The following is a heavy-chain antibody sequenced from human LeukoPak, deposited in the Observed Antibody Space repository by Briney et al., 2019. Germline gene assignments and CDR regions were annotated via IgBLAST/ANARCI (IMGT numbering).Heavy chain of an antibody. CDR3: ARLVGSSWYHEVLLGRDY. D-gene: IGHD6-13*01. CDR1: GGSISSSSYY. Sequence: NPSETLSLTCTVSGGSISSSSYYWGWIRQPPGKGLEWIGYIYYRGSTYYNPSLKSRVTISVDTSKNQFSLKLSSVTAADTAVYYCARLVGSSWYHEVLLGRDYWGQGTLVTVSS. J-gene: IGHJ4*02. V-gene: IGHV4-39*01. CDR2: IYYRGST.